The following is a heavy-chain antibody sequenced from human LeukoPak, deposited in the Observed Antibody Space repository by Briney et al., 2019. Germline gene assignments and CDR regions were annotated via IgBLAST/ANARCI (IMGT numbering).Heavy chain of an antibody. J-gene: IGHJ4*02. D-gene: IGHD5-18*01. V-gene: IGHV3-48*01. CDR2: ISSSSTI. CDR1: GFTFSSYS. Sequence: PGGSLRLSCAASGFTFSSYSMNWVRQAPGKGLEWVSYISSSSTIYYADSVKGRFTISRDNAKNSLYLQMNSLRAEDTAVYYCARDTAMSQTDYWGQGTLVTVSS. CDR3: ARDTAMSQTDY.